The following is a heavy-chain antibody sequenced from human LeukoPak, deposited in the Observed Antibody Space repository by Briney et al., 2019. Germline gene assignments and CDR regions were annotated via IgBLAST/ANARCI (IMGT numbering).Heavy chain of an antibody. CDR3: ARDKEYSSSWGYSFDP. CDR2: IYTSGST. D-gene: IGHD6-13*01. CDR1: GGSISSGSYY. Sequence: SETLSLTCTVSGGSISSGSYYWSWIRQPAGKGLEWIGRIYTSGSTNYNPSLKSRVTISVDTSKNQFSLKLSSVTAADTAVYYCARDKEYSSSWGYSFDPWGQGTLVTVSS. V-gene: IGHV4-61*02. J-gene: IGHJ5*02.